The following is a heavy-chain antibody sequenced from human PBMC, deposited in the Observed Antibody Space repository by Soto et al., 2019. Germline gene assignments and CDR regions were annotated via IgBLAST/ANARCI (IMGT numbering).Heavy chain of an antibody. V-gene: IGHV4-34*01. CDR2: INLSGNS. CDR1: GGSVSAFY. Sequence: SETLSLTCAVSGGSVSAFYYNWIRQSPGKGLEWIGQINLSGNSKYNPSLKSRVTLSVDASKNEVSLNLTSVTAADTAVYYCVRDARVLMLPLVGSMSLAPWGQGTPVT. CDR3: VRDARVLMLPLVGSMSLAP. D-gene: IGHD2-8*01. J-gene: IGHJ5*02.